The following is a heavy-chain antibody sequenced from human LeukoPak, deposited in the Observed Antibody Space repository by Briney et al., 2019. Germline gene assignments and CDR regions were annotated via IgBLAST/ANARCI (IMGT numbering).Heavy chain of an antibody. Sequence: PSETLSLTCTVSGGSISSSSYYWGWIRQPPGKGLEWIGEINHSGSTNYNPSLKSRVTISVDTSKNQFSLKLSSVTAADTAVYYCARTGLRNFDWLWGARLAGAFDIWGQGTMVTVSS. CDR2: INHSGST. D-gene: IGHD3-9*01. V-gene: IGHV4-39*07. CDR3: ARTGLRNFDWLWGARLAGAFDI. J-gene: IGHJ3*02. CDR1: GGSISSSSYY.